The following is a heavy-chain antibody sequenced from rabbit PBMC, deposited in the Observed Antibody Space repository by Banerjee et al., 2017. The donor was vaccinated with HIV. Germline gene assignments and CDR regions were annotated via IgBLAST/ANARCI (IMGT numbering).Heavy chain of an antibody. Sequence: QEQLEESGGGLVKPGASPTLTCKASGFDLSNYDMCWVRQAPGKGLEWIACIYTGTVSDRTYYASWAKGRFTISKTSSTTVTLQMTSLTAADTATYFCARDLAGVIGWNFGWWGPGTLVTVS. V-gene: IGHV1S45*01. D-gene: IGHD4-1*01. J-gene: IGHJ4*01. CDR3: ARDLAGVIGWNFGW. CDR2: IYTGTVSDRT. CDR1: GFDLSNYD.